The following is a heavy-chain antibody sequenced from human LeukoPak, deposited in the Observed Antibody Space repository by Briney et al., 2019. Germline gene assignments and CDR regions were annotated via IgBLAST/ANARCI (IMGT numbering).Heavy chain of an antibody. D-gene: IGHD2-21*01. V-gene: IGHV3-53*01. CDR1: GFTFSSNY. CDR3: ARDQNCGGDCYGFDY. Sequence: PGGSLRLSCAASGFTFSSNYMSRVRQAPGKGLERVSVIYSGGSTYYADSVKGRFTISRDNSKNTLYLQMNSLRAADTGVYYCARDQNCGGDCYGFDYWGQGTLVTVSS. CDR2: IYSGGST. J-gene: IGHJ4*02.